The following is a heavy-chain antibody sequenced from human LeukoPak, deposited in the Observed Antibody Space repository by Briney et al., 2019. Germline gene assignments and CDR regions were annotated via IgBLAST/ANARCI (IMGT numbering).Heavy chain of an antibody. D-gene: IGHD2-15*01. Sequence: SVKVSCTASGGTFSSYAISWVRQAPGQGLEWMGGIIPIFGTANYAQKFQGRVTITADESTSTAYMELSSLRSEDTAVYYCAREGYCSGGSCYRDYYYYGMDVWGQGTTVTVSS. V-gene: IGHV1-69*13. CDR2: IIPIFGTA. CDR1: GGTFSSYA. J-gene: IGHJ6*02. CDR3: AREGYCSGGSCYRDYYYYGMDV.